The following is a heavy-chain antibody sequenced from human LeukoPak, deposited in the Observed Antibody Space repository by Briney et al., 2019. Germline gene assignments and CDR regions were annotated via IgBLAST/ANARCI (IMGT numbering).Heavy chain of an antibody. CDR3: ARVGAGSGPPSVRAFDI. V-gene: IGHV3-21*01. Sequence: GGSLRLSCAASGFTFSSYSMNWVRQAPGKGLEWVSSISSSSSYIYYADSVKGRFTISRDNAKNSLYLQMNSLRAEDTAVYYCARVGAGSGPPSVRAFDIWGQGTMVTVSS. CDR1: GFTFSSYS. D-gene: IGHD3-10*01. J-gene: IGHJ3*02. CDR2: ISSSSSYI.